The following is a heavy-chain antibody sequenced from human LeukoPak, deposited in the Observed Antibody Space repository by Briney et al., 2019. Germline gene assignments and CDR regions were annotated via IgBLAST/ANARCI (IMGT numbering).Heavy chain of an antibody. CDR3: ARDPCGGDCYTNWFDP. Sequence: ASVKVSCKASGYTFTSYAMHWVRQAPGQRLEWMGWINAGNGNTKYSQRFQGRVIITRDTSASTAYMELSSLRSEDTAVYYCARDPCGGDCYTNWFDPWGQGTLVTVSS. J-gene: IGHJ5*02. V-gene: IGHV1-3*01. D-gene: IGHD2-21*02. CDR1: GYTFTSYA. CDR2: INAGNGNT.